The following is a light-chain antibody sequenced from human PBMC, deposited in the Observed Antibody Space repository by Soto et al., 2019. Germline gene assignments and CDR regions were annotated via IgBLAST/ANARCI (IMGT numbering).Light chain of an antibody. V-gene: IGKV1-9*01. CDR3: QQVYGHPPA. CDR2: GAS. CDR1: QGIRHY. J-gene: IGKJ5*01. Sequence: DIQMTQSPATLSASLGDRVTITCRASQGIRHYLAWYQQKPGKAPSLLMYGASTLQSGVPSRFSGSGSGTEFTLTISSLQPEDVATYFCQQVYGHPPAFGPGTRLEIK.